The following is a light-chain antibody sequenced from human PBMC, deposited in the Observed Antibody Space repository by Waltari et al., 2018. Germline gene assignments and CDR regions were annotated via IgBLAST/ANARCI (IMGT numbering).Light chain of an antibody. CDR1: QSVSSN. J-gene: IGKJ4*01. V-gene: IGKV3-15*01. CDR3: QQYNNWPLT. Sequence: EIVMTQSPATLSVSPGERATLSCRDSQSVSSNLAWYQQKPGQAPRLLIYRASTRSTDIPARFSGSGSGTDFTLTISSLQSEDFAVYYCQQYNNWPLTFGGGTKVEIK. CDR2: RAS.